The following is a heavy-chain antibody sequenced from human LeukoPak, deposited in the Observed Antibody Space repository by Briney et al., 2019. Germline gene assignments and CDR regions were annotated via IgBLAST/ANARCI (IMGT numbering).Heavy chain of an antibody. Sequence: SETLSLTCTVSGGSISSYYWGWIRQPPGKGLEWIGSIYYSGSTYYNPSLKSRVTISVDTSKNQFSLKLSSVTAADTAVYYCARRAAYYYDSSGYYYPRFDYWGQGTLVTVSS. CDR3: ARRAAYYYDSSGYYYPRFDY. CDR2: IYYSGST. CDR1: GGSISSYY. J-gene: IGHJ4*02. D-gene: IGHD3-22*01. V-gene: IGHV4-39*07.